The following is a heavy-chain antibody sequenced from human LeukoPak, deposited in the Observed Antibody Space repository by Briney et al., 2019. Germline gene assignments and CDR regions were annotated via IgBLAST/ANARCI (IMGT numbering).Heavy chain of an antibody. J-gene: IGHJ4*01. D-gene: IGHD3-3*01. CDR2: INTSSRGT. CDR1: GYTFTGYY. Sequence: AAVTVSRTATGYTFTGYYMHWVRQAPAPGIEGLGWINTSSRGTNYAQKFAGRVTMAMHTSISTAYMELSRLRSDDTAVYDSARHLPYKFWSGLGGYWGHGALVTVSS. CDR3: ARHLPYKFWSGLGGY. V-gene: IGHV1-2*02.